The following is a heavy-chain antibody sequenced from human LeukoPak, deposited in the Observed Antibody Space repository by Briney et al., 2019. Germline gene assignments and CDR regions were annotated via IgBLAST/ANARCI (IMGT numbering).Heavy chain of an antibody. Sequence: ASVKVSCKASGFTFTSSAVQWVRQARGQRLEWIGWIVVGSGNTNYAQKFQERVTITRDMSTSTAYMELSSLRSEDTAVYYCAADTSNGDYNYYYGMDVWGNGTTVTVSS. D-gene: IGHD4-17*01. CDR1: GFTFTSSA. CDR3: AADTSNGDYNYYYGMDV. V-gene: IGHV1-58*01. J-gene: IGHJ6*04. CDR2: IVVGSGNT.